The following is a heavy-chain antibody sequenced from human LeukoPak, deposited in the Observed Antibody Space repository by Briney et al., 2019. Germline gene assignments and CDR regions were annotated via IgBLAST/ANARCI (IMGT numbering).Heavy chain of an antibody. V-gene: IGHV1-8*01. D-gene: IGHD7-27*01. CDR2: MSPNSGDT. CDR1: GYTFTSYD. CDR3: ARGPPNWGYDY. J-gene: IGHJ4*02. Sequence: ASVKVSRKASGYTFTSYDFNWVRQATGQRPEWMGWMSPNSGDTGYAQKFQDRVTMTRNTSISTDYMELSSLRSDDTAVYYCARGPPNWGYDYWGPGTLVTVSS.